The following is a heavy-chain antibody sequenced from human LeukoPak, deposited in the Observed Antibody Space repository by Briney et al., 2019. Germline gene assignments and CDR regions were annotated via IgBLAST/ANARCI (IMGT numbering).Heavy chain of an antibody. CDR3: ARDARIAAEAFDY. CDR1: GFTFSSYE. CDR2: ISSSGSTI. J-gene: IGHJ4*02. D-gene: IGHD6-13*01. V-gene: IGHV3-48*03. Sequence: GGSLRLSSAASGFTFSSYEMNWVRQAPGKGLEWVSYISSSGSTIYYADSVKGRFTISRDNAKNSLYLQMNSLRAGDTAVYYCARDARIAAEAFDYWGQGTLVTVSS.